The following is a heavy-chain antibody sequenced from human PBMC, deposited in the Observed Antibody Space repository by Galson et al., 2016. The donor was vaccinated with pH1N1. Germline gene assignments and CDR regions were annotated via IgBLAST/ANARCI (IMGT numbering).Heavy chain of an antibody. D-gene: IGHD3-3*01. CDR1: GYSFTTYW. CDR2: IYPGDSDT. J-gene: IGHJ3*01. Sequence: QSGAEVKKPGESLKISCTGSGYSFTTYWIGWVRQLPGKGLEWMGLIYPGDSDTKYNPSLQGHVSFSVDKSINTAYLQWSSLQPSDTGIYYCARRLSLTISGMGPYDAFDVWGQGTMVTVSS. V-gene: IGHV5-51*01. CDR3: ARRLSLTISGMGPYDAFDV.